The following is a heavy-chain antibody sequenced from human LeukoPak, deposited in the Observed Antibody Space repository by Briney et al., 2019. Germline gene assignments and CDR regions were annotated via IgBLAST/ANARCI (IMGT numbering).Heavy chain of an antibody. Sequence: GGSLRLSCAASGFTFSSYSMNWVRQAPGKGLEWVSFISSSSSTIYYADSVKGRFTISRDNAKNSLYLQMNSLRAEDTAVYYCARDPHSSGWWGRHEEGVAFDIWGQGTMVTVSS. CDR3: ARDPHSSGWWGRHEEGVAFDI. CDR1: GFTFSSYS. J-gene: IGHJ3*02. CDR2: ISSSSSTI. D-gene: IGHD6-19*01. V-gene: IGHV3-48*04.